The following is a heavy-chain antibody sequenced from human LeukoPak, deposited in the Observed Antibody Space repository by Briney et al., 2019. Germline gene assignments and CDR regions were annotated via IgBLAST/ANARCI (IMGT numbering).Heavy chain of an antibody. Sequence: SETLSLTCTVSGVSISSGDYYWSWIRQPPGKGLEWIGYIYYSGSTYYNSSLKSRVTISVDTSKNQFSLKLSSVTAADTAVYYCAREFVVVVAATPAENAFDIWGQGTMVTVSS. CDR2: IYYSGST. CDR3: AREFVVVVAATPAENAFDI. J-gene: IGHJ3*02. CDR1: GVSISSGDYY. D-gene: IGHD2-15*01. V-gene: IGHV4-30-4*01.